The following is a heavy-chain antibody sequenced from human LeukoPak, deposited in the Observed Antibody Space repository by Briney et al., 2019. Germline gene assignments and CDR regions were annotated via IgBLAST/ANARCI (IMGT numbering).Heavy chain of an antibody. CDR1: GYTFTSYG. D-gene: IGHD3-3*01. CDR2: ISAYNGNT. CDR3: ARVGYDFWSGSLFDAFDI. V-gene: IGHV1-18*01. J-gene: IGHJ3*02. Sequence: GASAKVSCKASGYTFTSYGISWVRHAPGQGLELMGWISAYNGNTNYAQKLQGRVTMTTDTSTSTAYMELRSLRSDDTAVYYCARVGYDFWSGSLFDAFDIWGQGTMVTVSS.